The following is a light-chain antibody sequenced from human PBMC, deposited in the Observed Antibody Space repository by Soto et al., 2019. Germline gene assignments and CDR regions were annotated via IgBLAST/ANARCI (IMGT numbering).Light chain of an antibody. V-gene: IGLV2-8*01. Sequence: QSVLTQPPSASGPPGQSVTISCTGTKSDIGVYDFVSWYQHHPGKAPRLIIYEVVQRPSGVPDRFSGSKSGNTASLTVSGLQAADEADYFCKSYAGSNTYVFGSGTKGTVL. CDR1: KSDIGVYDF. J-gene: IGLJ1*01. CDR3: KSYAGSNTYV. CDR2: EVV.